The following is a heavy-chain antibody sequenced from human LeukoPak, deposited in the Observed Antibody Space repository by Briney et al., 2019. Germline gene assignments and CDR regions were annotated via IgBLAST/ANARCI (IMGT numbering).Heavy chain of an antibody. CDR1: GFTFSNYW. D-gene: IGHD1-26*01. V-gene: IGHV3-7*01. CDR3: ASDKIVGATFLDY. CDR2: IKQDESER. Sequence: GGSLRLSCAASGFTFSNYWMSWVRHAPGKGLEGVANIKQDESERYYVVSVKGRFTISRDNAKNSLYLQMNSLRADDAAVYYCASDKIVGATFLDYWGQGTLVTVSS. J-gene: IGHJ4*02.